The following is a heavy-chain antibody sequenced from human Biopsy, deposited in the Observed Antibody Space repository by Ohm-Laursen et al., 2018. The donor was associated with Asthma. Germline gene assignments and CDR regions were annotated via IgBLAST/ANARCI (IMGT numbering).Heavy chain of an antibody. CDR2: IYYSGST. D-gene: IGHD3-22*01. J-gene: IGHJ4*02. CDR3: ARAQDYYDSRGYYRSFDY. CDR1: GASINSGDSY. Sequence: SETLSLTCTVSGASINSGDSYWTWIRQHPGKGLEWIGFIYYSGSTYYNPSLKSRVSISIDTSKNKFSLKLSSVTAADTAVYYCARAQDYYDSRGYYRSFDYWGQGTLVTVSS. V-gene: IGHV4-31*03.